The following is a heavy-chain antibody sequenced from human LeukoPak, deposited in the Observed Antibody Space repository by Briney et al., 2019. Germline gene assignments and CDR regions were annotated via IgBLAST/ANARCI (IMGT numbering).Heavy chain of an antibody. D-gene: IGHD3-10*01. CDR2: INHSGST. CDR1: GGSFSGYY. CDR3: ARHYYNSGSLTY. J-gene: IGHJ4*02. V-gene: IGHV4-34*01. Sequence: PSETLSLTCAVYGGSFSGYYWSWIRQPPGKGLEWIGEINHSGSTNYNPSLKSRVTISVDTSKNQFSLKLSSVTAADTAVYYCARHYYNSGSLTYWGQGTLVTVSS.